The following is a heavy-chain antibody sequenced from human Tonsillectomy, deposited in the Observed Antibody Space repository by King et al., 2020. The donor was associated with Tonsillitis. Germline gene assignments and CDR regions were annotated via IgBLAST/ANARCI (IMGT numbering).Heavy chain of an antibody. Sequence: VQLVESGGGLVRPGGSLRLSCAPSGFTFSSYAVNWVRQAPGKGLEWVSSISSRNTYIYYADSVKGRFTISRDNAKNSLFLEMDSLKAEDTAVYYCARSTSGEIYHYMDVWGTGTTVTVSS. V-gene: IGHV3-21*01. CDR2: ISSRNTYI. J-gene: IGHJ6*03. CDR1: GFTFSSYA. D-gene: IGHD2-2*01. CDR3: ARSTSGEIYHYMDV.